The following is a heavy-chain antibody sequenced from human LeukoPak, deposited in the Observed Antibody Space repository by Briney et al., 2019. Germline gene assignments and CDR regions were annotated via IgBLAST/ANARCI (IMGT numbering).Heavy chain of an antibody. J-gene: IGHJ4*02. CDR1: GFTFSDYY. CDR3: ARAMYYFEY. V-gene: IGHV3-11*06. CDR2: ISGGGSDT. Sequence: GGSLRLSCAASGFTFSDYYMAWIRQAPGKGLEWLSYISGGGSDTKYADFVKGRFTVSRDNAKNSLYLQMSSLRAEDTAVYSCARAMYYFEYWGQGTLVTVSS.